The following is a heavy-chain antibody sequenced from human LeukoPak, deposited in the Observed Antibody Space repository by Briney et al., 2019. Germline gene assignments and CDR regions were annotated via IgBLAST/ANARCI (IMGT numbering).Heavy chain of an antibody. Sequence: SETLSLTCSVSGGSISNGNWWSWVRQPPGKGLEWIGEIYHSGSTNYNPSLKSRVTISVDKSRNQFSLKLSSVTAADTAVYYCARDLNGYCSGGSCYNWFDPWGQGTLVTVSS. J-gene: IGHJ5*02. D-gene: IGHD2-15*01. CDR1: GGSISNGNW. CDR3: ARDLNGYCSGGSCYNWFDP. CDR2: IYHSGST. V-gene: IGHV4-4*02.